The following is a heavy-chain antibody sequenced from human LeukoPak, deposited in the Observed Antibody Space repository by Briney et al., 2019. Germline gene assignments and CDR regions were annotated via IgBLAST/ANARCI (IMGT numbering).Heavy chain of an antibody. V-gene: IGHV3-23*01. CDR1: GVTFRTYA. CDR3: ARDQGSYYDSSGYFDY. D-gene: IGHD3-22*01. Sequence: GGSLRLSCAASGVTFRTYAMSWVRQAPGKGLEWVAGIGGSGASTFYADSVKGRFTISRDNAKNSLYLQMNSLRAEDTAVYYCARDQGSYYDSSGYFDYWGQGTLVTVSS. J-gene: IGHJ4*02. CDR2: IGGSGAST.